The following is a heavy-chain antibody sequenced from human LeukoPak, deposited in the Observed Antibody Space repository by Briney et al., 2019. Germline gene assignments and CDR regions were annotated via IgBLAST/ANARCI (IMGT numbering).Heavy chain of an antibody. CDR2: INPNSGGT. D-gene: IGHD5-18*01. CDR3: AREGNSYGLDY. J-gene: IGHJ4*02. CDR1: GCTFTDYF. V-gene: IGHV1-2*06. Sequence: ASVKVSCKASGCTFTDYFIHWVRQAPGQGLEWMGRINPNSGGTNYAQRFQGRVTMTRDTSISTAYVELSRLRSDDTAVYYCAREGNSYGLDYWGQGTLVTVSS.